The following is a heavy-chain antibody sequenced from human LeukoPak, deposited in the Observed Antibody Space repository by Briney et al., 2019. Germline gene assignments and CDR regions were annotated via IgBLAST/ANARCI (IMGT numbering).Heavy chain of an antibody. CDR3: AKETIAVADRAGAFDI. CDR2: ISGSGGGT. CDR1: GFTFSSYA. Sequence: GGSLRLSCAASGFTFSSYAMSWVRQAPGKGLEWVSVISGSGGGTYYADSVKGRFTISRDNSKNTLYLQMNSLRAEDTAVYYCAKETIAVADRAGAFDIWGQGTMVTVSS. V-gene: IGHV3-23*01. D-gene: IGHD6-19*01. J-gene: IGHJ3*02.